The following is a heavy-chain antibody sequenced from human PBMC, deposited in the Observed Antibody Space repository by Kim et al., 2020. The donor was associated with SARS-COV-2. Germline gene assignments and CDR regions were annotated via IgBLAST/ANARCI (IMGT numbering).Heavy chain of an antibody. CDR2: IYYSGST. CDR3: ARDRALRYFDWYYAFDI. Sequence: SETLSLTCTVSGGSISSSSYYWGWIRQPPGKGLEWIGSIYYSGSTYYNPSLKSRVTISVDTSKNQFSLKLSSVTAADTAVYYCARDRALRYFDWYYAFDIGGQGTMVTVSS. V-gene: IGHV4-39*07. CDR1: GGSISSSSYY. J-gene: IGHJ3*02. D-gene: IGHD3-9*01.